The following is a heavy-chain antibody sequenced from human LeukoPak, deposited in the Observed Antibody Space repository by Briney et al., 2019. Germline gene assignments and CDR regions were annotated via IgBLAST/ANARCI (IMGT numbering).Heavy chain of an antibody. Sequence: QPGGSLTLSCAASGFTVSSAYISWVRQAPGKGLEGGSVIYSAGNTFYADSVKGRFTISRDSSKNKLYLQMNSLRAEDTAVYYCVRDKGSASSAWSWFFDYWGQGTLVTVSS. D-gene: IGHD6-19*01. J-gene: IGHJ4*02. CDR1: GFTVSSAY. CDR3: VRDKGSASSAWSWFFDY. CDR2: IYSAGNT. V-gene: IGHV3-53*01.